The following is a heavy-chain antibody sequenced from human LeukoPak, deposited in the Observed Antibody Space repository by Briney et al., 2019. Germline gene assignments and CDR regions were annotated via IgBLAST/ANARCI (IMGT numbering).Heavy chain of an antibody. V-gene: IGHV3-30-3*01. Sequence: GGSLRLSCAASGFTFSNAWMNWVRQAPGKGLEWVAVISYDGSNKYYADSVKGRFTISRDNSKNTLYLQMNSLRAEDTAVYFCARDLVDYYDSSGYYLDYWGQGTLVTVSS. CDR2: ISYDGSNK. CDR3: ARDLVDYYDSSGYYLDY. J-gene: IGHJ4*02. D-gene: IGHD3-22*01. CDR1: GFTFSNAW.